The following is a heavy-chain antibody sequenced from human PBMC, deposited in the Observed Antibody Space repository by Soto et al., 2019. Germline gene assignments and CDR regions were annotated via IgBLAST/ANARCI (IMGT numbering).Heavy chain of an antibody. V-gene: IGHV3-48*03. CDR1: GFTFSSYE. CDR2: ISSSGSTI. CDR3: ARDPNWGAFDI. J-gene: IGHJ3*02. D-gene: IGHD7-27*01. Sequence: GGSLRLSCAASGFTFSSYEMNWVRQAPGKGLEWVSYISSSGSTIYYADSVNGRFTISRDNAKNSLYLQMNSLRAKDTAVYYCARDPNWGAFDIWGQGTMVTVSS.